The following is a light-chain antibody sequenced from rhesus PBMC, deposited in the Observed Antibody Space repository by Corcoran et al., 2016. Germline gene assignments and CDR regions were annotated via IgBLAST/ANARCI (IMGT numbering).Light chain of an antibody. J-gene: IGKJ1*01. CDR3: QQRNRYPWT. Sequence: TQSQATLSLSPGERATLSCRASQSVGSYLAWYQQKPGKAPKLLIYAASTLQSGVPSRFSGSVSGKDFTLTIRSLQPEDFAVYYCQQRNRYPWTFGQGTKVEIK. CDR2: AAS. CDR1: QSVGSY. V-gene: IGKV1-38*01.